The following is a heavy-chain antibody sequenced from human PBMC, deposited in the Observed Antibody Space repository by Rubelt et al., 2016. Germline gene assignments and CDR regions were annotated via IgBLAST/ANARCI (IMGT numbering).Heavy chain of an antibody. CDR1: GFTFGDYA. D-gene: IGHD6-6*01. V-gene: IGHV3-9*01. CDR2: ISWNSGSI. Sequence: GRSLRLSCAASGFTFGDYAMHWVRQAPGKGLEWVSGISWNSGSIGYADSVKGRFTISRDNAKNSLYLQMNSLRAEDTAVYYCAKDMDSSYNYFDYWGQGTLVTVSS. CDR3: AKDMDSSYNYFDY. J-gene: IGHJ4*02.